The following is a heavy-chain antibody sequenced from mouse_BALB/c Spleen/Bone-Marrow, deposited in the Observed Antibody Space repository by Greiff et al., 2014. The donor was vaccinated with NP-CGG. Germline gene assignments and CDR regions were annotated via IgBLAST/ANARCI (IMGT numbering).Heavy chain of an antibody. J-gene: IGHJ4*01. CDR3: ARKVWYYAMDY. V-gene: IGHV1-14*01. Sequence: VQLQQSGPELVKPGASVKMSCKASGYTFTSYVMHWVKQKPGQGLEWIGYINPYNDGTKYNEKFKGKATLTSDKSSSTAYMEPSSLTSEDSAVYYCARKVWYYAMDYWGQGTSVTVSS. CDR2: INPYNDGT. CDR1: GYTFTSYV. D-gene: IGHD2-10*02.